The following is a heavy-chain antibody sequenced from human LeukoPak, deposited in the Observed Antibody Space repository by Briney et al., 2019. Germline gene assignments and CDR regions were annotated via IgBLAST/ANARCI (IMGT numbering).Heavy chain of an antibody. D-gene: IGHD6-13*01. CDR2: IYYSGST. CDR1: GGSISSGDYY. V-gene: IGHV4-30-4*01. Sequence: PSETLSLTCTVSGGSISSGDYYWSWIRQPPGKGLEWIGYIYYSGSTYYNPSLKSRVTISVDTSKNQFSLKLSSVTAADTAVYYCARDGWGIAAAGERRFDPWGQGTLVAVSS. J-gene: IGHJ5*02. CDR3: ARDGWGIAAAGERRFDP.